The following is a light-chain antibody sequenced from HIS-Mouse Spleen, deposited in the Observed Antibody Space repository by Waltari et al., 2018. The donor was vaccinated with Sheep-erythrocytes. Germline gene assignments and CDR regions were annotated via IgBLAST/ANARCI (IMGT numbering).Light chain of an antibody. CDR3: SSYAGSNNLV. CDR2: EVS. J-gene: IGLJ2*01. Sequence: QSALTQPPSASGSPGQSVTISCTGTSSDGGGYNYVPWYQQHPGNAPKLMIYEVSKRPSGVPARFSGSTSGNTASLTVSGLQAEDEADYYCSSYAGSNNLVFGGGTKLTVL. V-gene: IGLV2-8*01. CDR1: SSDGGGYNY.